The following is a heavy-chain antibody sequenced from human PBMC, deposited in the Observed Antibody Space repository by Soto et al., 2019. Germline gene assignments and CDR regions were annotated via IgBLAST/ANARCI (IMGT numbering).Heavy chain of an antibody. D-gene: IGHD2-15*01. CDR1: GGSISSSSYY. CDR3: ARLTDIVVVVAARLATAFDI. CDR2: IYYSGST. J-gene: IGHJ3*02. Sequence: PSETLSLTCTVSGGSISSSSYYWGWIRQPPGKGLEWIGSIYYSGSTYYNPSLKSRVTISVDTSKNQFSLKLSSVTAADTAVYYCARLTDIVVVVAARLATAFDIWGQGTRVTVSS. V-gene: IGHV4-39*01.